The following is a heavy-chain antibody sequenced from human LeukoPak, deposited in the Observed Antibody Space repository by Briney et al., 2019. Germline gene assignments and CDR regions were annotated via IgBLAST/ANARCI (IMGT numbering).Heavy chain of an antibody. V-gene: IGHV1-2*06. D-gene: IGHD5-12*01. CDR1: GYTFTDYY. CDR2: INPNSGDT. J-gene: IGHJ5*02. CDR3: AKQRDGYENWFDP. Sequence: ASVKVSCKASGYTFTDYYIHWVRQAPGQGLEWMGRINPNSGDTNYAQKFQGRVTMTRDTSISAAYMDLSSLRSDDTAIYYCAKQRDGYENWFDPWGQGTLVTVSS.